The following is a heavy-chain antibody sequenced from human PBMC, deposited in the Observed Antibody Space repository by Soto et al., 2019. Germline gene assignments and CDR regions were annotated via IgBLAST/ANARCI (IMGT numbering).Heavy chain of an antibody. D-gene: IGHD2-21*01. V-gene: IGHV4-61*01. CDR2: IYYSGST. CDR1: GGSVSSGSYY. CDR3: ARDIFTRKFDY. Sequence: KSSETLSLTCTVSGGSVSSGSYYWSWIRQPPGKGLEWIGYIYYSGSTNYNPSLKSRVTISVDTSKNQFSLKLSSVTAADTAVYYCARDIFTRKFDYWGQGTLVTVSS. J-gene: IGHJ4*02.